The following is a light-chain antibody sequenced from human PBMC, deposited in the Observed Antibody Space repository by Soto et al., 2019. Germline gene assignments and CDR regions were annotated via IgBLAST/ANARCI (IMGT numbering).Light chain of an antibody. CDR3: SAWDDSLNGVV. Sequence: QSVLTQPPSASGTPGQRVTISCSGSSSNIGRNTVNWFLQLPGTAPKLLIYSNNQRHSGVTDRFSGSKSGTSASLAISGLQPEDEADYICSAWDDSLNGVVFGGGTKLTVL. CDR2: SNN. J-gene: IGLJ3*02. CDR1: SSNIGRNT. V-gene: IGLV1-44*01.